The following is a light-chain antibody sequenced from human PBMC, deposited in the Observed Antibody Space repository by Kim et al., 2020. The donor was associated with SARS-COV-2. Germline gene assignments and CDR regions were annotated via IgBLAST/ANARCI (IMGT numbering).Light chain of an antibody. CDR1: QSVRSSY. CDR3: QQYGSSPFT. V-gene: IGKV3D-20*01. J-gene: IGKJ4*01. CDR2: DAS. Sequence: SPGERATLSCGASQSVRSSYLAWYQQKPGLAPRLLIYDASSRATGIPDRFSGSGSGTDFTLTISRLEPEDFAVYYCQQYGSSPFTFGGGTKVDIK.